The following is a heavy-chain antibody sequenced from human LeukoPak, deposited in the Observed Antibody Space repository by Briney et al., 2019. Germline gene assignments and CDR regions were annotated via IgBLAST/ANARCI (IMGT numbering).Heavy chain of an antibody. CDR1: GFTFSSYG. Sequence: PGRSLGLSCAASGFTFSSYGMHWVRQAPGKGLEWVAVIWYDGSNKYYADSVKGRFTISRDNSKNTLYLQMNSLRAEDTAVYYCARNYGDYAPYFQHWGQGTLVTVSS. D-gene: IGHD4-17*01. V-gene: IGHV3-33*01. CDR2: IWYDGSNK. CDR3: ARNYGDYAPYFQH. J-gene: IGHJ1*01.